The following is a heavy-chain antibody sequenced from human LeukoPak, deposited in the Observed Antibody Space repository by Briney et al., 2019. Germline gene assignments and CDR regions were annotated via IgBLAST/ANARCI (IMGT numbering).Heavy chain of an antibody. D-gene: IGHD6-19*01. CDR2: IYHSGST. Sequence: PSETLSLTCAVSGYSISSGYYWGWIRPPPGKGLEWIGSIYHSGSTYYNPSLKSRVTISVDTSKNQFSLKLSSVTAADTAVYYCARLEAGYVAGIPYYYYYYMDVWGKGTTVTVSS. CDR1: GYSISSGYY. CDR3: ARLEAGYVAGIPYYYYYYMDV. V-gene: IGHV4-38-2*01. J-gene: IGHJ6*03.